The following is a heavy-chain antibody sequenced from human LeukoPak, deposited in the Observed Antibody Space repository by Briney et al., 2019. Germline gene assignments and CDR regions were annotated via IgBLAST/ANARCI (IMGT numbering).Heavy chain of an antibody. D-gene: IGHD3-10*01. Sequence: GGSLRLSCAASGFTVSSNYMSCVRQAPGKGLEWVSVIFSAGSTDYADSVKGRSTISRDNSKNTLYLQMNSLRAEDTAVYYCAKFGLAGSGRFHDAFDIWGQGTMVTVSS. CDR1: GFTVSSNY. J-gene: IGHJ3*02. V-gene: IGHV3-53*01. CDR3: AKFGLAGSGRFHDAFDI. CDR2: IFSAGST.